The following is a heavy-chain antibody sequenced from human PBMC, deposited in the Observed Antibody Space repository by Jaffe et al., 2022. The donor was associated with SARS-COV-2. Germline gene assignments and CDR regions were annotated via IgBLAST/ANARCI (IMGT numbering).Heavy chain of an antibody. D-gene: IGHD3-10*01. CDR1: GYNFTNYS. J-gene: IGHJ5*02. Sequence: EVQLVQSGAEVKKPGESVKISCKGSGYNFTNYSIGWVRQMPGKGLEWMGIIYPGDSDTRYSPSFQGQVTISADKSITTAYLQWSSLKASDTAMYYCARWYYVSGSYHKKTPWFDHWGQGTLVTVSS. CDR3: ARWYYVSGSYHKKTPWFDH. V-gene: IGHV5-51*01. CDR2: IYPGDSDT.